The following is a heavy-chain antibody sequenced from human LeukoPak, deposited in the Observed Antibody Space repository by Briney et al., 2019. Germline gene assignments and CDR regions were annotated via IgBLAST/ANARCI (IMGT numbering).Heavy chain of an antibody. V-gene: IGHV1-2*02. CDR1: GYTFTGYY. D-gene: IGHD6-6*01. CDR2: INPNSGGT. J-gene: IGHJ3*02. CDR3: ARDIGTAARPRSAFDI. Sequence: ASVKLSCKASGYTFTGYYMHWVRQAPGQGLEWMGWINPNSGGTNYAQMVQGRVIMTMDTSISTAYMELSRLRSDDTAVYYCARDIGTAARPRSAFDIWGQRTTVTVSS.